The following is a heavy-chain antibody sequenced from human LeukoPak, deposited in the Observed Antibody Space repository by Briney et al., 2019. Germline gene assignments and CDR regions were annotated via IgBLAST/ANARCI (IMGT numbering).Heavy chain of an antibody. J-gene: IGHJ5*02. D-gene: IGHD6-19*01. V-gene: IGHV1-69*13. CDR1: GGTFSSYA. CDR3: ARDGVAGTSNPYNWFDP. CDR2: VIPFLGAT. Sequence: EASVKVSCTASGGTFSSYAISWVRQAPGQGLEWMGGVIPFLGATNYAQKFQGRVTITADESTSTAYMELGSVSSEDTAVYYCARDGVAGTSNPYNWFDPWGQGTLVTVSS.